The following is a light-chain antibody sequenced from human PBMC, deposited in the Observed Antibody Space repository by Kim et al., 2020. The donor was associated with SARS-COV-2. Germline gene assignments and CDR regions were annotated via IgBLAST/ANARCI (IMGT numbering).Light chain of an antibody. CDR2: YDS. CDR3: QVWDSSSDHPV. V-gene: IGLV3-21*04. J-gene: IGLJ2*01. Sequence: PGRTARITCGGNNIGSKSVHWYQQKPGQAPVLVIYYDSDRPSGIPERFSGSNSGNTATLTISRVEAGDEADYYCQVWDSSSDHPVFGGGTQLTVL. CDR1: NIGSKS.